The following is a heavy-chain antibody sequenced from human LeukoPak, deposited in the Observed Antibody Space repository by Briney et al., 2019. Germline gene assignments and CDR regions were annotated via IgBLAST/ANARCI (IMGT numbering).Heavy chain of an antibody. CDR1: GYTFTSYG. V-gene: IGHV1-18*01. Sequence: VASVKVSCKASGYTFTSYGISWVRQAPGQGLECTGWIRAYNGNTNYAQKLQGRVTMTTDTSTSTAYMELRSLRSDDTAVYYCARGSSGPPLDYWGQGTLVTVSS. J-gene: IGHJ4*02. CDR2: IRAYNGNT. CDR3: ARGSSGPPLDY. D-gene: IGHD3-22*01.